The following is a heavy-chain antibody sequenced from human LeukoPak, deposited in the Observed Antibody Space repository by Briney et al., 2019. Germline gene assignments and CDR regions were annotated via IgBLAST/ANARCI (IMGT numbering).Heavy chain of an antibody. CDR1: GYTFTGYN. Sequence: ASVKVSCKPSGYTFTGYNMHWVRQAPGQGLEWMGWINPNNGGTSYAQKLQGRVTMTRDTSITTAYMELPSLTSDDTAVYYCTRGSSSPVPNFDYWGQGTLVTVSS. D-gene: IGHD6-13*01. CDR2: INPNNGGT. J-gene: IGHJ4*02. V-gene: IGHV1-2*02. CDR3: TRGSSSPVPNFDY.